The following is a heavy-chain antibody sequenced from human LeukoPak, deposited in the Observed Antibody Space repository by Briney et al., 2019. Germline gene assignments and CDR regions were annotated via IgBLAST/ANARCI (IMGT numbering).Heavy chain of an antibody. CDR2: ISAYNGNT. CDR1: GYTFTSYG. D-gene: IGHD3-22*01. CDR3: ARDRLVDYYDSSGYVPTYGDALYYFDY. J-gene: IGHJ4*02. Sequence: ASVKVSCKASGYTFTSYGISWVRQAPGQGLEWMGWISAYNGNTNYAQKLQGRVTMTTDTSTSTAYMELRSLRSDDTAVYYCARDRLVDYYDSSGYVPTYGDALYYFDYWGQGTLVTVSS. V-gene: IGHV1-18*01.